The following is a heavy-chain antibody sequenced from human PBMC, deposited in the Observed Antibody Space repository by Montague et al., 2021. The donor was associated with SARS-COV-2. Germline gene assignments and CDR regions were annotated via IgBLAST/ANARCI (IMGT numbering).Heavy chain of an antibody. D-gene: IGHD3-22*01. CDR2: INQSGRT. V-gene: IGHV4-34*01. CDR3: ACPTYYYDSSGSDAFDI. CDR1: GGSFSGYY. Sequence: SETLSLTCAVYGGSFSGYYWSWIRQPPEKGLEWIGEINQSGRTNNNPSLKSRVTISVDTSKNQFSLKLSSVTAADTAVYYCACPTYYYDSSGSDAFDIWGQGTMVTVSS. J-gene: IGHJ3*02.